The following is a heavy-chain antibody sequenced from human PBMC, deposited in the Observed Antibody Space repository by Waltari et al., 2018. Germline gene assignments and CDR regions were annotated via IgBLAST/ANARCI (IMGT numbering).Heavy chain of an antibody. CDR1: GGSFSGYY. V-gene: IGHV4-34*01. J-gene: IGHJ4*02. CDR3: AGKSIAAAGIIYYFDY. Sequence: QVQLQQWGAGLLKPSEPLSLTCAVYGGSFSGYYWSWIRQPPGKGLEWIGEIKHSGSTNYNPSLKSRVTISVDTSKNQFSLKLSSVTAADTAVYYCAGKSIAAAGIIYYFDYWGQGTLVTVSS. CDR2: IKHSGST. D-gene: IGHD6-13*01.